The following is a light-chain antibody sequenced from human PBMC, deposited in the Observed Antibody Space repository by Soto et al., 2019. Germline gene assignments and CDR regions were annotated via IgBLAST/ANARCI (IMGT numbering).Light chain of an antibody. V-gene: IGKV3-20*01. Sequence: DIVLTQSPGTLSLSPGERATLSCRASQSVSNNYLAWYQPKPGQAPRLLIYGASNRATGIPDRFSGSGSGTDFTLTISRLEPEDFAVDDCQQYGSSGTFGQGTKVDIK. CDR1: QSVSNNY. CDR3: QQYGSSGT. CDR2: GAS. J-gene: IGKJ1*01.